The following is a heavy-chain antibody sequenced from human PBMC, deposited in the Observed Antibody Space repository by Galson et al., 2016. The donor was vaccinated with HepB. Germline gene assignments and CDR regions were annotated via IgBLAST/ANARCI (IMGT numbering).Heavy chain of an antibody. J-gene: IGHJ6*02. V-gene: IGHV3-33*01. Sequence: SLRLSCAGSGLTRSNSGMNWVRQAPGKGLEWVADIWYDGSNENYADSVRGRFTVSRDTSNNTLYLLMNSLRVEDTAVYYCARRIYYGHPYGLDVWGQGTPVTVSS. D-gene: IGHD3-22*01. CDR1: GLTRSNSG. CDR2: IWYDGSNE. CDR3: ARRIYYGHPYGLDV.